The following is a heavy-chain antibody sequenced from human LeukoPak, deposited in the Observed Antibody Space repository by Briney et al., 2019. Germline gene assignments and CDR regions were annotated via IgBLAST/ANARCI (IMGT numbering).Heavy chain of an antibody. CDR3: ARQYSTSSFDS. V-gene: IGHV1-2*02. CDR1: GYTFTGYY. J-gene: IGHJ4*02. CDR2: INPNSGGT. D-gene: IGHD6-6*01. Sequence: ASVKISCKASGYTFTGYYMHWVRQAPGQGLEWMGWINPNSGGTNYVQKFQGRVTMTRDTSISTVYMELSRLRSDDTAVYYCARQYSTSSFDSWGQGTLVTVSS.